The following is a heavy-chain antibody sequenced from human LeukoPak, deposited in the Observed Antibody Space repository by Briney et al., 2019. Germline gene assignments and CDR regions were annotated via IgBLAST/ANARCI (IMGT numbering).Heavy chain of an antibody. J-gene: IGHJ4*02. CDR3: ARLTMTVAGFDY. V-gene: IGHV5-51*01. D-gene: IGHD3-22*01. CDR1: GYTFTNYW. CDR2: IYPGDSDT. Sequence: GESLKISCKGSGYTFTNYWIGWVRQMPGKGLEWMGIIYPGDSDTRYSPSFQDQVTISADKSVSTAYLQWSSLKPSDTAIYYCARLTMTVAGFDYWGQGTLVTVSS.